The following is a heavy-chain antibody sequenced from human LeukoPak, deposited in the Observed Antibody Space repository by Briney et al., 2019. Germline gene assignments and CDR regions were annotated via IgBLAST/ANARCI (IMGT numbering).Heavy chain of an antibody. J-gene: IGHJ6*02. V-gene: IGHV3-21*01. Sequence: GGSLRLSCAASGFTFSSYSMNWVRQAPGKGLEWVSSISSSSSYIYYADSVKGRFTISRDNAKNKLYLQMNSLRGEDTAVYYCARGVGGHYYGMDVWGQGTTVTVSS. CDR2: ISSSSSYI. CDR3: ARGVGGHYYGMDV. CDR1: GFTFSSYS. D-gene: IGHD1-26*01.